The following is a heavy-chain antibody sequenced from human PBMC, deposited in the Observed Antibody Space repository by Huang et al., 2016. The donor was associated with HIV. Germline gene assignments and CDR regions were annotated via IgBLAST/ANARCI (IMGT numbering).Heavy chain of an antibody. V-gene: IGHV3-7*01. CDR1: GFTFSTDG. Sequence: EVQLVESGGALVPPGGSLRLSCRASGFTFSTDGMTWVRQAAGKGLEWVVNRREDGRQKNCVDAGGGQFTSSRDNARNAIYLQMNSMGGEDTAVYYCVRESPGGFDYVWKTFRYPEYFDSWGQGTLVPVSS. J-gene: IGHJ4*02. D-gene: IGHD3-16*02. CDR2: RREDGRQK. CDR3: VRESPGGFDYVWKTFRYPEYFDS.